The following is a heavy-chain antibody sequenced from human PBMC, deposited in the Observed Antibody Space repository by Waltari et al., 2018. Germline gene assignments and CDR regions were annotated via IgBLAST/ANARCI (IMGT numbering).Heavy chain of an antibody. Sequence: QVQLQESGPGLVKPSETLSLTCAVSGYSISSGYYLGWIRPPPGKGLEWIGSIYHSGSTYYNPSLKSRVTISVDTSKNQFSLKLSSVTATDTAVFYCARGSSAYCSSTSCYFDYWGQGTLVTVSS. CDR3: ARGSSAYCSSTSCYFDY. CDR1: GYSISSGYY. D-gene: IGHD2-2*01. J-gene: IGHJ4*02. CDR2: IYHSGST. V-gene: IGHV4-38-2*01.